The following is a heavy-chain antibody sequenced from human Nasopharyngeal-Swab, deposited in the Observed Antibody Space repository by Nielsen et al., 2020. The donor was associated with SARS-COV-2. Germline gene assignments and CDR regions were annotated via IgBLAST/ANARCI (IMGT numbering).Heavy chain of an antibody. D-gene: IGHD2-15*01. J-gene: IGHJ6*02. Sequence: WIRQPPGKGLEWIGYIYYSGSTNHNPSLKSRVTISVDTSKNQFSLKLSSVTAADTAVYYCARGPGLLLGYYYYYGMDVWGQGTTVTVSS. CDR2: IYYSGST. V-gene: IGHV4-59*01. CDR3: ARGPGLLLGYYYYYGMDV.